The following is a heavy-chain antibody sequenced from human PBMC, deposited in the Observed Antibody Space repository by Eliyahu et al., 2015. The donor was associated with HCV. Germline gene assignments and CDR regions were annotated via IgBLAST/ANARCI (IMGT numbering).Heavy chain of an antibody. Sequence: EVQLVESGEGLVQPGGSLXLSCAASGXXFSGYSMHWVRXAPGKGLESVSAINYDGGSTYYADSVKGRFTISRDNSKDTLFLQMGSLRVEDMAVYYCAREGTPGTYDYWGQGTLVTVSS. CDR3: AREGTPGTYDY. CDR2: INYDGGST. CDR1: GXXFSGYS. J-gene: IGHJ4*02. D-gene: IGHD1-26*01. V-gene: IGHV3-64*02.